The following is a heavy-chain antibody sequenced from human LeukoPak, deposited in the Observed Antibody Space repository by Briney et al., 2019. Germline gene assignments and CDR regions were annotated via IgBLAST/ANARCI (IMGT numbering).Heavy chain of an antibody. V-gene: IGHV3-7*04. Sequence: GGSLRLSCAASGFTFSRYWMSWVRQAPGKGLEWVANINLDGSETYYVASVEGRFTISRDNAKNSLFLQMGSLRAEDTAVYFCSGDPGDYWGQGTLVTVSS. D-gene: IGHD7-27*01. J-gene: IGHJ4*02. CDR1: GFTFSRYW. CDR2: INLDGSET. CDR3: SGDPGDY.